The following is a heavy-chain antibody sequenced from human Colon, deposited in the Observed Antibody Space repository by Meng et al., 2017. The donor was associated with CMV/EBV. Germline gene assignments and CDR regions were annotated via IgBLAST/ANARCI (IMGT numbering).Heavy chain of an antibody. V-gene: IGHV3-74*01. CDR1: GFTFSSKG. CDR2: INTDGSTT. J-gene: IGHJ4*02. Sequence: EVPLVGSAGGLVQPGGSLRLSCAASGFTFSSKGMHVVSQGPGKGMLWVSRINTDGSTTYYADSVKGRFTISRDNAETTLYLQMNSLRAEDTAVYYCASRDYWGQGTLVTVSS. CDR3: ASRDY.